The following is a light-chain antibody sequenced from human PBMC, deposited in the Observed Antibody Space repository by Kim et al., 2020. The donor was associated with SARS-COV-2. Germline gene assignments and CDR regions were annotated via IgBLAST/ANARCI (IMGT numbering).Light chain of an antibody. CDR2: QDS. CDR3: QAWDSSTFDV. CDR1: KLGDKY. Sequence: SYELTQPPSVSVSPGQTASITCSGDKLGDKYACWYQQKPGQSPVLVIYQDSKRPSGIPERFSGSNSGNTATLTISGTQAMDEADYYCQAWDSSTFDVFGGGTKLTVL. V-gene: IGLV3-1*01. J-gene: IGLJ3*02.